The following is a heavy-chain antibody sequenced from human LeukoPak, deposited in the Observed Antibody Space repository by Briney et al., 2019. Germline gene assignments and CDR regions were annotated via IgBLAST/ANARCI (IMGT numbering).Heavy chain of an antibody. CDR1: RGSIRSSSYY. V-gene: IGHV4-39*01. J-gene: IGHJ4*02. CDR2: IYYAGAT. Sequence: SETLSLTCTVSRGSIRSSSYYWAWIRQPPGKGLEWIASIYYAGATSYNPSLKSRVTISVDTSKDQFSLKLSSVTAADTAVYYCARRMRGTDYWGQGTLVTVSS. CDR3: ARRMRGTDY.